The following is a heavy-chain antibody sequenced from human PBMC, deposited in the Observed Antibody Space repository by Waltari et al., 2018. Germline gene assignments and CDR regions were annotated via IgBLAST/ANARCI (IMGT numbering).Heavy chain of an antibody. CDR1: GFTFEDYA. CDR3: AKGHSGSYGLDY. D-gene: IGHD1-26*01. Sequence: EIQLVESGGGLAQPGRSLRLSCAPSGFTFEDYAMHWVRQTPGKGLEWVSGITWNSNNIGYADSVKGRFTISRDNAKKSLYLQMNSLRTEDTALYYCAKGHSGSYGLDYWGQGTPVTVSS. CDR2: ITWNSNNI. V-gene: IGHV3-9*01. J-gene: IGHJ4*02.